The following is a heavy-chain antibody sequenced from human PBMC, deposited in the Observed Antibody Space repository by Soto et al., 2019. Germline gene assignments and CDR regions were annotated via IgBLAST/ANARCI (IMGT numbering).Heavy chain of an antibody. CDR1: GGSISSYY. CDR2: IYYSGST. D-gene: IGHD5-12*01. CDR3: ASLVATESRPEYYYYYMDV. V-gene: IGHV4-59*08. J-gene: IGHJ6*03. Sequence: SETLSLTCTVSGGSISSYYWSWIRQPPGKGLEWIGYIYYSGSTNYNPSLKSRVTISVDTSKNQFSLKLSSVTAADTAVYYCASLVATESRPEYYYYYMDVWGKGTTVTVSS.